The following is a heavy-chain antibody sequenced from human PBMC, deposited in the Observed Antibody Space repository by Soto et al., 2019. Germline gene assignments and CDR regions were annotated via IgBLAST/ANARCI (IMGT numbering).Heavy chain of an antibody. V-gene: IGHV3-33*01. CDR1: GFTSSDFA. CDR2: IYSDGNNK. Sequence: PGGSLRLSCVASGFTSSDFAMHWLRQPPGKGPEWVAIIYSDGNNKYYGDSVKGRFTISRDDSENTPYLQMNNLRAEDTAVYYCARGTNNWNYDSFDYWGQGALVTVSS. J-gene: IGHJ4*02. CDR3: ARGTNNWNYDSFDY. D-gene: IGHD1-7*01.